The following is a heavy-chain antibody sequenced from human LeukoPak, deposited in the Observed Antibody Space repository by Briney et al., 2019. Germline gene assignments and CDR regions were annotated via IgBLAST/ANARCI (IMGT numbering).Heavy chain of an antibody. CDR2: INHSGST. Sequence: SETLSLTCAVYGGSFSGYYWSWIRQPPGKGLEWIGEINHSGSTNYNPSLKSRVTISVDTSKNQFSLKLSSVTAADTAVYYCARCSSGWGGNFDYWGQGTLATVSS. D-gene: IGHD6-19*01. V-gene: IGHV4-34*01. J-gene: IGHJ4*02. CDR3: ARCSSGWGGNFDY. CDR1: GGSFSGYY.